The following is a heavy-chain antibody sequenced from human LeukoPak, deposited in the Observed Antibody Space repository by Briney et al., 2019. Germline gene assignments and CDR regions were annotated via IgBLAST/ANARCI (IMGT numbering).Heavy chain of an antibody. CDR3: ARIQLWMQYYYYYMDV. V-gene: IGHV3-23*01. CDR2: ISGSAVIT. Sequence: GGSLRLSCAASGLTFINFGMAWVRQAPGKGLEWVSAISGSAVITFYADSVKGRFTISRDNSKNTLYLQMNSLRAEDTAVYYCARIQLWMQYYYYYMDVWGKGTTVTVSS. J-gene: IGHJ6*03. D-gene: IGHD5-18*01. CDR1: GLTFINFG.